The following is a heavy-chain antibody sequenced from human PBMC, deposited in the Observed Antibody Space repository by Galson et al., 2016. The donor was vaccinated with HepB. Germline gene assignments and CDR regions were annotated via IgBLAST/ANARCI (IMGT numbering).Heavy chain of an antibody. J-gene: IGHJ5*02. CDR2: VSVYNGKT. V-gene: IGHV1-18*04. Sequence: SVKVSCKASGYTFTNYGISWVRQAPGQGLEWMGWVSVYNGKTYYAQNFQGRVMMTTDTSTSTAYMELRSLRSDDTAVYYCARNPLARYCSSTTCFWSDNWIDPWGQGTLVTVSS. CDR1: GYTFTNYG. CDR3: ARNPLARYCSSTTCFWSDNWIDP. D-gene: IGHD2-2*01.